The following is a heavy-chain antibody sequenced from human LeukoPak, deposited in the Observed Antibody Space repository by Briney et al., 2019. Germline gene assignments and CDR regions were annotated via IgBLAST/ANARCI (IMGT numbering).Heavy chain of an antibody. D-gene: IGHD6-13*01. V-gene: IGHV1-2*02. Sequence: GAPVKGSCKASGYTLTGYYMHCVRQAPVHGVEWMGCSNPNSGCTNDAQNFQGSVTMPRDTFIRTVYMDQRTVRSHDTGVCYCERGMYAGYSSSWFLWYFLYWGEGTLVSVSS. CDR2: SNPNSGCT. CDR3: ERGMYAGYSSSWFLWYFLY. J-gene: IGHJ4*02. CDR1: GYTLTGYY.